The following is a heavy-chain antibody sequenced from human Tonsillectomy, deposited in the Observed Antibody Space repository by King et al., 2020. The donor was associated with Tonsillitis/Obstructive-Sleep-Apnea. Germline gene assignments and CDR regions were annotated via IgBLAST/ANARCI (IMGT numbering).Heavy chain of an antibody. D-gene: IGHD6-19*01. J-gene: IGHJ6*04. V-gene: IGHV3-23*04. CDR1: GFTFGLSA. CDR2: ISANGETT. Sequence: VQLVESGGGLVQPGGSLRLSCAASGFTFGLSAMYWVRQAPGKGLDWVSAISANGETTHYADSVRGRFTISRDNSKNTLFLQMNSLRADDTAVYYCAKRLGASWYSSGMDVWGKGTTVVVSS. CDR3: AKRLGASWYSSGMDV.